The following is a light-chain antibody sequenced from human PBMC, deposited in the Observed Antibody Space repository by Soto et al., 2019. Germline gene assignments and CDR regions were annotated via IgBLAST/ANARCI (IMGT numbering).Light chain of an antibody. CDR2: DVS. CDR3: CSYAGSYTWV. V-gene: IGLV2-11*01. J-gene: IGLJ2*01. Sequence: QSALTQPHSVSGSPGQSVTISCTGTSSDVGAYNYVSWYQQHPGKAPKLMIFDVSKRPSGVPDRFSGSKSGNTASLTISGLQAEDEADYSCCSYAGSYTWVFGGWTQLTVL. CDR1: SSDVGAYNY.